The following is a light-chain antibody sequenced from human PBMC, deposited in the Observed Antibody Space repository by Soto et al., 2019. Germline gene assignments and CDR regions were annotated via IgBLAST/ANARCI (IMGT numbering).Light chain of an antibody. V-gene: IGKV1-39*01. Sequence: DIQMTQSPSSRSVSVGGRVTITCRASQIISSHLNWYQQKLGTAPKVLIYGASSLQSGVPSRFSGSGSGTDFTLTISSLQPEDFATYYCQQSYSTPLTFGGGPKVDI. CDR3: QQSYSTPLT. CDR1: QIISSH. CDR2: GAS. J-gene: IGKJ4*01.